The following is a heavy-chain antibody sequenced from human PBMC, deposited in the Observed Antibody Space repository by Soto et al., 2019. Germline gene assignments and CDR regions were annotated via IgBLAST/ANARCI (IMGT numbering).Heavy chain of an antibody. CDR1: GFTFSSYA. CDR2: ISGSGGST. V-gene: IGHV3-23*01. Sequence: GESLRLSCAASGFTFSSYAMSWVRQAPGKGLEWVSAISGSGGSTYYADSVKGRFTISRDNSKNTLYLQMNSLRAEDTAVYYCAKVRFYYDSSGYYSDAFDIWGQGTMVTVSS. D-gene: IGHD3-22*01. CDR3: AKVRFYYDSSGYYSDAFDI. J-gene: IGHJ3*02.